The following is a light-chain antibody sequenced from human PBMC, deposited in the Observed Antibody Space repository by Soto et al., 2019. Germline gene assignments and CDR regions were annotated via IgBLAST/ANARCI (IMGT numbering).Light chain of an antibody. CDR2: AAS. CDR3: QHSYSTRWT. Sequence: DIQMTQSPSSLSASVGDRVTITCRASQSISSYLNWYQQKPGNAPKLLIYAASSLQSGVPSRFSGRGSGTDFTLTISSLQPEDFATYYCQHSYSTRWTFGQGTKVEIK. CDR1: QSISSY. V-gene: IGKV1-39*01. J-gene: IGKJ1*01.